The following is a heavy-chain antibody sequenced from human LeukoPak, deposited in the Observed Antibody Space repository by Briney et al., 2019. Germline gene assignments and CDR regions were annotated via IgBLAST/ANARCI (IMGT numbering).Heavy chain of an antibody. CDR2: ITSDGRST. D-gene: IGHD4-23*01. J-gene: IGHJ4*02. CDR1: GFTFSSYW. Sequence: GGSLRLSCAASGFTFSSYWMHWVRQVPGKGLVWVARITSDGRSTSHADYVKGRFTISRDNAKNTLYLQMNSLRAEDTAVYYCAWSGGNLDYWGQGTLVTVSS. CDR3: AWSGGNLDY. V-gene: IGHV3-74*01.